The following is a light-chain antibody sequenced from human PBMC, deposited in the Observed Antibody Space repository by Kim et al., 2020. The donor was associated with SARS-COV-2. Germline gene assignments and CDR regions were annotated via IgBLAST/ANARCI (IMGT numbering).Light chain of an antibody. V-gene: IGLV4-69*01. Sequence: ASVKLTCTLSSGHSSYAIAWHQQQPEKGPRYLMKLTSDGSHSKGDGIPDRFSGSSSGAERYLTISSLQSEDEADYYCQTWDTGIQVFGGGTKLTVL. CDR2: LTSDGSH. CDR3: QTWDTGIQV. CDR1: SGHSSYA. J-gene: IGLJ3*02.